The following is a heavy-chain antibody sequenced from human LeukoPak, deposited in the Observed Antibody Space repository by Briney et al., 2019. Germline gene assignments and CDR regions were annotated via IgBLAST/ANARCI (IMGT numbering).Heavy chain of an antibody. CDR1: GVTFSDYW. CDR3: ARAGRYGTGCPDY. CDR2: IKQDGGEK. V-gene: IGHV3-7*01. D-gene: IGHD2-8*02. J-gene: IGHJ4*02. Sequence: GGSLRLSCAASGVTFSDYWMRWVRQAPGKGLEWVAYIKQDGGEKYYVDSVKGRFTISRDNARNSLYLQMDSLGLEERAVYYCARAGRYGTGCPDYWGQGTQVPVSS.